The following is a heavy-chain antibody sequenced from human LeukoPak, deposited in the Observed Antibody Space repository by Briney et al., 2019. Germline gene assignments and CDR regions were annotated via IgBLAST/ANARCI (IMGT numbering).Heavy chain of an antibody. CDR3: AKDWSQQWPPGY. CDR2: IRYDGSNK. Sequence: PGGSLRLSCAASGFTFSSYGMHWVRQAPGKGLEWVAFIRYDGSNKYYADSVKGRFTISRDNSKNTLYLQMNSLRAEDTAVYYCAKDWSQQWPPGYWGQGTLVTVSS. D-gene: IGHD6-19*01. CDR1: GFTFSSYG. J-gene: IGHJ4*02. V-gene: IGHV3-30*02.